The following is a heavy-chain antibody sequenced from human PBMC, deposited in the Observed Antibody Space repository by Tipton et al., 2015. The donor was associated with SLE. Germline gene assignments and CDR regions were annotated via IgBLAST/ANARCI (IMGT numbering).Heavy chain of an antibody. V-gene: IGHV4-34*01. CDR2: INHSGST. CDR1: GGSFSGYY. D-gene: IGHD2-15*01. J-gene: IGHJ5*02. Sequence: TLSLTCAVYGGSFSGYYWSWIRQPPGKGLEWIGEINHSGSTNYNPSLKSRVTISVDTSKNQFSLKLSSVTAADTAVYYCANRHCSGGSCYWFDPWGQGTLVTVSS. CDR3: ANRHCSGGSCYWFDP.